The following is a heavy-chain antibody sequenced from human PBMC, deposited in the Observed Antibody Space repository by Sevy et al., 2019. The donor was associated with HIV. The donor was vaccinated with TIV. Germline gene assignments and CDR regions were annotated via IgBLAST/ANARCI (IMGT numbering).Heavy chain of an antibody. CDR3: ARGTHDYGYFEGYGMDV. D-gene: IGHD4-17*01. V-gene: IGHV3-21*01. J-gene: IGHJ6*02. CDR1: GFTFSSYT. Sequence: GGFLRLSCADSGFTFSSYTMNWVRQAPGKGLEWVSSISASGTYIDYADSVKGRFTISRDNAKNSLYLQMNSLRPEDTAIYYCARGTHDYGYFEGYGMDVWGHGTTVTVSS. CDR2: ISASGTYI.